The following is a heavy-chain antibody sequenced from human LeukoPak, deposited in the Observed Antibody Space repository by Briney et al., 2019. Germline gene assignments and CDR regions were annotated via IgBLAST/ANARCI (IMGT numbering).Heavy chain of an antibody. D-gene: IGHD6-13*01. Sequence: PGGSLRLSCAASGFTFGNYAMSWVRQAPGKGLEWVSGMSGSGGSTYYADSVKGRFTISRDNSKKTLYLQMNSLRAEDTAVYYCATGSSSWYSPGGYWGQGTLVTVSS. V-gene: IGHV3-23*01. CDR1: GFTFGNYA. J-gene: IGHJ4*02. CDR2: MSGSGGST. CDR3: ATGSSSWYSPGGY.